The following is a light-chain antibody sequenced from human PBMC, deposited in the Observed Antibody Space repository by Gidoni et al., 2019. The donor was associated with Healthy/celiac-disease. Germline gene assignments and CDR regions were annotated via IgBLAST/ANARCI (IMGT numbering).Light chain of an antibody. CDR3: QQYGSSPCS. V-gene: IGKV3-20*01. CDR2: GAS. Sequence: EIVLTQSPGTLSLPPGERATLSCRASQSVSSSYLAWYQQKPGQAPRLLIYGASRRATGIPDRFSGSGSGTDFTLTISRLEPEDFAVYYCQQYGSSPCSFGQGTKLEIK. CDR1: QSVSSSY. J-gene: IGKJ2*04.